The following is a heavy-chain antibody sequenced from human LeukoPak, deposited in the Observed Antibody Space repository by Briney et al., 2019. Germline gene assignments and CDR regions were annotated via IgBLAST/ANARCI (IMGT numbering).Heavy chain of an antibody. CDR1: EFTFRSYA. J-gene: IGHJ6*02. CDR3: AKYLSVKGPPYALEV. Sequence: GGSLRLSCAASEFTFRSYAMQWVRQAPGKGLEWVSGISGSGDSTFYADSVKGRFTISRDNSKNTLYLQMNSLRVEDTAVYYCAKYLSVKGPPYALEVWDQGTTVTVSS. V-gene: IGHV3-23*01. CDR2: ISGSGDST.